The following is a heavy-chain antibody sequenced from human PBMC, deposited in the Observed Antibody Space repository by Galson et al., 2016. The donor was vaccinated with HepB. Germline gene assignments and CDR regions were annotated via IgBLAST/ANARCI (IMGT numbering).Heavy chain of an antibody. Sequence: SETLSLTCTVSGGSIATYYWSWIRQPARKGLEWIGRIYTSGGTNYSPSLKSRVTMSVDTSKNQFSLSLSSVTAADTAVYSCARERYSGSLIQPEDASDIWGQGTMVTGSS. J-gene: IGHJ3*02. CDR2: IYTSGGT. V-gene: IGHV4-4*07. CDR3: ARERYSGSLIQPEDASDI. CDR1: GGSIATYY. D-gene: IGHD1-26*01.